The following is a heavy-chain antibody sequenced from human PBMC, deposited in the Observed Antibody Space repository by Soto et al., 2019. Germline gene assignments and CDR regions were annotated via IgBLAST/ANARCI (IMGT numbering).Heavy chain of an antibody. CDR2: ISGSGDST. CDR3: ARRGSGSYYDY. D-gene: IGHD1-26*01. CDR1: GFTFSSYA. Sequence: EVQLLESGGGLVQPGGSLRLSCAASGFTFSSYAMRWVRQAPGKGLEWVSAISGSGDSTYYADSVKGRFTISRDNSKTTLYLQMNSLRAEDTAVYYCARRGSGSYYDYWGQGTLVIVSS. J-gene: IGHJ4*02. V-gene: IGHV3-23*01.